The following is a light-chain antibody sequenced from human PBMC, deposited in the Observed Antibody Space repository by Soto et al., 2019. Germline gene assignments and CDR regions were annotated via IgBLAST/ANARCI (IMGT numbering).Light chain of an antibody. Sequence: QSVLTRPPSASGSPGQSVTISCTGTSSDVAGYNFVSWYQQHPGKAPKLMIYEVSKRPSGVPDRFSGSKSGNTASLTVSGLQAEDEADYYCSSYTGSNNLGVFGTGTKLTVL. J-gene: IGLJ1*01. CDR1: SSDVAGYNF. V-gene: IGLV2-8*01. CDR2: EVS. CDR3: SSYTGSNNLGV.